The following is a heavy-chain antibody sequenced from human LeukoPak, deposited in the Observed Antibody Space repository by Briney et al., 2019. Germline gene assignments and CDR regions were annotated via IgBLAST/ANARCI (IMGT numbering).Heavy chain of an antibody. V-gene: IGHV3-23*01. CDR3: AKESPHFDY. J-gene: IGHJ4*02. CDR1: GFTFSNYA. CDR2: ISGSGVTT. Sequence: GGSLRFSCAASGFTFSNYAMSWVRQAPGKGLEWVSTISGSGVTTYYVDSVKGRFTISRDNSKNTLYLQMNSLRAEDTAIFYCAKESPHFDYWGQGTLVTVSS.